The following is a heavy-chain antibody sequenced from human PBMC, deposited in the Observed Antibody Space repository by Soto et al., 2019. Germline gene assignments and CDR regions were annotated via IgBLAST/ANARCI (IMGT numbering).Heavy chain of an antibody. CDR3: ARDRAPSSGYYPYWFDP. V-gene: IGHV1-69*12. Sequence: QVQLVQSGAEVKKPGSSVKVSCKASGGTFSSYAISWVRQAPGQGLEWMVEIIPIFGTANYAQKFQGRVTITADESTSTAYMELSSLRSEDTAVYYCARDRAPSSGYYPYWFDPWGQGTLVTVSS. CDR1: GGTFSSYA. CDR2: IIPIFGTA. D-gene: IGHD3-22*01. J-gene: IGHJ5*02.